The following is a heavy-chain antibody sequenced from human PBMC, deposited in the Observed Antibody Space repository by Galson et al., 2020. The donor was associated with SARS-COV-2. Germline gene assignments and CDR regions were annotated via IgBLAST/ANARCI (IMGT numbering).Heavy chain of an antibody. V-gene: IGHV3-30-3*01. CDR3: AREDYYYGSGSQVLGAFDI. Sequence: GESLKISCAASGFTFSSYAIHWVRQAPGKGLEWVAVISFDGSQKYYADSVKGRFTISRDNSKNTLFLQMDSLRAEDTAVYYCAREDYYYGSGSQVLGAFDIWGQGTMVTVSS. CDR1: GFTFSSYA. D-gene: IGHD3-10*01. J-gene: IGHJ3*02. CDR2: ISFDGSQK.